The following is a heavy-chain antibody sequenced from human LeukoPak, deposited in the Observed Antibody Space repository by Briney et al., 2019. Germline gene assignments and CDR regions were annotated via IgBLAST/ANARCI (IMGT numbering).Heavy chain of an antibody. J-gene: IGHJ4*02. D-gene: IGHD5-24*01. CDR2: IYYSGST. CDR3: ARGARAGYNLEPFDY. V-gene: IGHV4-59*08. CDR1: GGSMSSYY. Sequence: KPSETLSLTCTVSGGSMSSYYWGWIRQPPGKGLEWIGYIYYSGSTKYNPSLKSRVTISVDTSKNQFSLKLSSVTAADTAVYYCARGARAGYNLEPFDYWGQGTLVTVSS.